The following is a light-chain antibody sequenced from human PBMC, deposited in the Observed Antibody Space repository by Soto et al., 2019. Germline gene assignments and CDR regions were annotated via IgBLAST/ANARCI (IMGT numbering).Light chain of an antibody. V-gene: IGLV2-14*01. Sequence: QSALTQPASVSGSPGQSITISCTGTISDIGSYNYVSWYQQYPGKAPLLMIYGVTNRPSGVSSRFSGSKSGNTASLTISGLQAEDEADYYCSSFASTTILVFGGGTQLTVL. CDR1: ISDIGSYNY. J-gene: IGLJ3*02. CDR3: SSFASTTILV. CDR2: GVT.